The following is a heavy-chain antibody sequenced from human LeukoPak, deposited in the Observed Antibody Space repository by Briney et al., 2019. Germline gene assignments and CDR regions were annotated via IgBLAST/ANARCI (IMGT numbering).Heavy chain of an antibody. D-gene: IGHD1-1*01. V-gene: IGHV4-61*01. CDR1: GGSVSGGSISSYY. CDR3: ASQRNNDSPEY. J-gene: IGHJ4*02. Sequence: SETLSLTCTVSGGSVSGGSISSYYWSWIRQPPGKGLEWIGFIAYTGSTNYNPSLKSRVTVSLDTSKNQFSLNLSSVTAADTAVYYCASQRNNDSPEYWGQGTLVTVSS. CDR2: IAYTGST.